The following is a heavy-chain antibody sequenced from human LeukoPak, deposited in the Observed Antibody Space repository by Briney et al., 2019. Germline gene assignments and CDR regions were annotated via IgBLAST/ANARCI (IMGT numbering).Heavy chain of an antibody. J-gene: IGHJ4*02. CDR3: ARDLGAATLRGSEY. Sequence: GGSLRLSCTASGFTFDDYAMHWVRQAPGKGLEWVSGISWNSGSIGYADSVKGRFTISRDNAKNSLYLQMNSLRAEDTAVYYCARDLGAATLRGSEYWGQGTPLTVSS. D-gene: IGHD2-15*01. CDR1: GFTFDDYA. V-gene: IGHV3-9*01. CDR2: ISWNSGSI.